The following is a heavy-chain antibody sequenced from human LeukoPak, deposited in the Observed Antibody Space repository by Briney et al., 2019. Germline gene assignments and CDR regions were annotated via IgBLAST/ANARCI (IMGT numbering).Heavy chain of an antibody. Sequence: TSQTLSLTCTVSGGSISSGGYYWSWIRQPPGKGLEWIGYIYHSGSTYYNPSLKSRVTISVDTSKNQFSVKLNSVTAADTAVYYCARHAQVVPAAPPPYYFDYWGQGTLVTVSS. CDR2: IYHSGST. CDR3: ARHAQVVPAAPPPYYFDY. CDR1: GGSISSGGYY. D-gene: IGHD2-2*01. J-gene: IGHJ4*02. V-gene: IGHV4-30-2*01.